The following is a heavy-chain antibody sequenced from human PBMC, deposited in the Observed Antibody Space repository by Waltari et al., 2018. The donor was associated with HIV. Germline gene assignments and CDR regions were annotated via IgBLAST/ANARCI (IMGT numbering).Heavy chain of an antibody. Sequence: QLQLQESGSGLVKPSQTLSLTCIFSGGSVISNGYSWSWIRQSAGKGLEWIGYVHHTGGTFYRSSLRSRVTISIDTTKNEFSLKLTSVTAADTAVYFCGRLGFRSGHDPWGQGTLVIVSS. J-gene: IGHJ5*02. CDR3: GRLGFRSGHDP. D-gene: IGHD1-26*01. CDR1: GGSVISNGYS. CDR2: VHHTGGT. V-gene: IGHV4-30-2*06.